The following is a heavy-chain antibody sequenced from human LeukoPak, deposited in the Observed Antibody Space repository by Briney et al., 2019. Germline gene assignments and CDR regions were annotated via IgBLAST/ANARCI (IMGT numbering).Heavy chain of an antibody. CDR2: IYYSGST. CDR3: ARARGYFDWIIKPTGAFDI. D-gene: IGHD3-9*01. Sequence: SETLSLTCTVSGGSISSYYWSWIRQPPGKGLEWIGYIYYSGSTNYNPSLKSRVTISVDTSKNQFSLKLSSVTAADTAVYYCARARGYFDWIIKPTGAFDIWGQGTMVTVSS. V-gene: IGHV4-59*01. CDR1: GGSISSYY. J-gene: IGHJ3*02.